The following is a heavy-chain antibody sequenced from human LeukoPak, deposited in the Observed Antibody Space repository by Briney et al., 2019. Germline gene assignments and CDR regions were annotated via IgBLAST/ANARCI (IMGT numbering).Heavy chain of an antibody. D-gene: IGHD2-15*01. V-gene: IGHV1-18*04. CDR2: ISAYNGNT. CDR1: GYTFTSYG. J-gene: IGHJ6*04. CDR3: AREKGEYRSGGSCYSYYGMDV. Sequence: ASVKVSCKASGYTFTSYGISWVRQAPGQGLEWMGWISAYNGNTNYAQKLQGRVTMTTDTSTSTAYMELRSLRSDDTAVYYCAREKGEYRSGGSCYSYYGMDVWGKGTTVTVSS.